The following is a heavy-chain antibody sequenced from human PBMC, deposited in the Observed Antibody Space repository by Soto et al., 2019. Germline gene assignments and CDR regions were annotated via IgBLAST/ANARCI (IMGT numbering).Heavy chain of an antibody. CDR1: GFTFSSYG. D-gene: IGHD3-16*01. Sequence: GGSLRLSCAASGFTFSSYGMHWVRQAPGKGLEWVAVISYDGSNKYYADSVKGRFTISRDNSKNTLYLQMNSLRAEDTAVYYCAKLMITFGGVSSLAHGGFDYWGQGTLVTVSS. CDR3: AKLMITFGGVSSLAHGGFDY. CDR2: ISYDGSNK. V-gene: IGHV3-30*18. J-gene: IGHJ4*02.